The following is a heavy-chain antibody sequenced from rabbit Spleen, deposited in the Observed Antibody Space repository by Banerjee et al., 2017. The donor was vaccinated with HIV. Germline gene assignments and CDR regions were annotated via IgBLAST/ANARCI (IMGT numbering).Heavy chain of an antibody. V-gene: IGHV1S7*01. CDR2: IYPITETT. D-gene: IGHD4-2*01. J-gene: IGHJ4*01. CDR1: GFTLSSYY. CDR3: ARDAAGREDFNL. Sequence: HLKESGGGLVQPGGSLKLSCTASGFTLSSYYMNWVRQAPGKGLEWIGIIYPITETTYYANWVNGRFTISSDNAQNTVDLQMNSLTAADTATYFCARDAAGREDFNLWGQGTLVTVS.